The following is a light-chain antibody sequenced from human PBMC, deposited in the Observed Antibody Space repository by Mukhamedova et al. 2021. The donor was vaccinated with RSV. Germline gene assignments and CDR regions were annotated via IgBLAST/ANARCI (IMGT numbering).Light chain of an antibody. CDR3: QQYYSHPFT. CDR2: S. V-gene: IGKV1-16*01. Sequence: SNLQSGVPSRFSGGGSGTDSTLTINSLQPEDFATYYCQQYYSHPFTFGQGTRLEIK. J-gene: IGKJ5*01.